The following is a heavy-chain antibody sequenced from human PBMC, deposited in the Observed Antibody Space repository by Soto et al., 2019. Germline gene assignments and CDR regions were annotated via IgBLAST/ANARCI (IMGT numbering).Heavy chain of an antibody. CDR1: GYTFTSYG. CDR2: ISAYNGNT. D-gene: IGHD3-10*01. V-gene: IGHV1-18*01. J-gene: IGHJ6*02. Sequence: ASVKVSCKASGYTFTSYGISWVRQAPGQGFEWMGWISAYNGNTNYAQKLQGRVTMTTDTSTSTAYMELRSLRSDDTAVYYCARRMIWFGELLFSGMDVWGQGTTVTVSS. CDR3: ARRMIWFGELLFSGMDV.